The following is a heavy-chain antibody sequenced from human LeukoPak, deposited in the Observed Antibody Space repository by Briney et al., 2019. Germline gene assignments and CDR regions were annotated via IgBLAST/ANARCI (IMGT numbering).Heavy chain of an antibody. J-gene: IGHJ6*02. Sequence: SVKVSCKASGGTFSSYAISWVRQAPGQGLEWMGRIIPILGIANYAQKFQGRVTITADKSTSTAYMELSSLRSDDTAVYYCARGPNSLDVWGQGTTVTVSS. CDR1: GGTFSSYA. CDR3: ARGPNSLDV. V-gene: IGHV1-69*04. D-gene: IGHD2-8*01. CDR2: IIPILGIA.